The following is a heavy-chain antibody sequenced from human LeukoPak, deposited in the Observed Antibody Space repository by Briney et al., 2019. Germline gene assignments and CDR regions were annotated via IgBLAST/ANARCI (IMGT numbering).Heavy chain of an antibody. CDR1: GYSFTSYW. V-gene: IGHV5-10-1*01. J-gene: IGHJ5*02. CDR3: ARGDPGWFDP. D-gene: IGHD2-21*02. Sequence: GESLKISCKGSGYSFTSYWISWVRQMPGKGLEWMGRIDPSDSYTNYSPPFQGHVTISADKSISTAYLQWSSLKASDTAMYYCARGDPGWFDPWGQGTLVTVSS. CDR2: IDPSDSYT.